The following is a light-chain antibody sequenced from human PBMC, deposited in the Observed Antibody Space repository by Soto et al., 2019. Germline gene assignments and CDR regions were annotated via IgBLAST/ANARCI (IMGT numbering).Light chain of an antibody. CDR3: SSYTSSSTRV. V-gene: IGLV2-14*01. CDR2: EVT. CDR1: SSDVGGYNY. Sequence: QSALTQPASVSGSPGQSITISCTGTSSDVGGYNYVSWYQQHPDKAPKLILYEVTIRPSGVSNRFSGSKSGNTASLTISGLQAEDEADYYCSSYTSSSTRVFGGGTKVTVL. J-gene: IGLJ3*02.